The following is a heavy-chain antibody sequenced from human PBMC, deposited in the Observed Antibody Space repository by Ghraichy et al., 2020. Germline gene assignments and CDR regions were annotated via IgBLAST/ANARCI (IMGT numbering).Heavy chain of an antibody. CDR1: GFTFTAYY. J-gene: IGHJ4*02. CDR3: ARDDSGPESIDY. CDR2: INPDGSFA. Sequence: ASVKVSCKGSGFTFTAYYIHWVRQAPGQGLEWMGYINPDGSFADYAQRFQGRLVMTRDTSFNTVYMELSSLRSDDTAVYYCARDDSGPESIDYWGRGTLVSVSS. V-gene: IGHV1-2*02. D-gene: IGHD3-22*01.